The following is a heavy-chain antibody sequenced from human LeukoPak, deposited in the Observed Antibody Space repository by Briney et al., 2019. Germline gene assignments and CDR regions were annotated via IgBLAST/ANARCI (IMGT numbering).Heavy chain of an antibody. V-gene: IGHV3-30-3*01. J-gene: IGHJ4*02. CDR3: ARDDYDFWSGYYPRLLLPYFAY. D-gene: IGHD3-3*01. Sequence: PGGSLRLSCAASGFTFSSYAMHWVRQAPGKGLEWVAVISYDGSNKYYADSVKGRFTISRDNSKNTLYLQMNSLRAEDTAVYYCARDDYDFWSGYYPRLLLPYFAYWGQGTLVTVSS. CDR1: GFTFSSYA. CDR2: ISYDGSNK.